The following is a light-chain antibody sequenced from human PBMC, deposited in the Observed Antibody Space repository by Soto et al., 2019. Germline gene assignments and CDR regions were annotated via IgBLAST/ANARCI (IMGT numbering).Light chain of an antibody. Sequence: IVLTQSPVTLALSPGESAVLSCRASQSLSTSLAWYQHKPGQAPRLFIYDASKRAPSIPARFTGSGSGTDFPRTIRSLGPEDIAVYYCQVRVGWPSFGQGTKVQLK. CDR2: DAS. CDR1: QSLSTS. V-gene: IGKV3-11*01. CDR3: QVRVGWPS. J-gene: IGKJ1*01.